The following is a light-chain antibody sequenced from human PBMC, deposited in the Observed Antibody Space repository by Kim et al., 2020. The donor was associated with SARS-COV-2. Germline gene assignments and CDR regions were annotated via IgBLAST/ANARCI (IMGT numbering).Light chain of an antibody. Sequence: GQRVTIPCAGSRSNIGSNVVICYHQLPAAAAPLLIYCNNYRPPGVAHRFFAGKSGSSASFDISGRLYADEDDYYCAACYDSLNGSVFGGGTQLTVL. CDR2: CNN. J-gene: IGLJ3*02. V-gene: IGLV1-44*01. CDR1: RSNIGSNV. CDR3: AACYDSLNGSV.